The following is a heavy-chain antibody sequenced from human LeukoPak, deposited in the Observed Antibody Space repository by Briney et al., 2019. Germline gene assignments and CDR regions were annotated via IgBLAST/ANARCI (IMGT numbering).Heavy chain of an antibody. CDR1: GGSISSGSYY. Sequence: PSETLSLTCTVSGGSISSGSYYWSWIRQPAGKGLEWIGRIYTSGSTNYNPSLKSRVTISVDTSKNQFSLKLSSVTAADTAVYYCARMGRGYSYGSGYMDVWGKGTTVTISS. J-gene: IGHJ6*03. V-gene: IGHV4-61*02. CDR3: ARMGRGYSYGSGYMDV. CDR2: IYTSGST. D-gene: IGHD5-18*01.